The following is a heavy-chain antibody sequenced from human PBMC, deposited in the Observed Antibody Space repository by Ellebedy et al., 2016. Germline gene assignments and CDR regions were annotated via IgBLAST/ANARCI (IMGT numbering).Heavy chain of an antibody. CDR2: ISYSGST. Sequence: SETLSLTXTVSGGSISSYYWSWTRQPPGKGLEWIGYISYSGSTNYHPSLKSRVTISVDTPKNQISLKLSSVTAADTAVYYCARGGPGPFDIWGQGTMVTVSS. D-gene: IGHD1-26*01. J-gene: IGHJ3*02. CDR3: ARGGPGPFDI. CDR1: GGSISSYY. V-gene: IGHV4-59*01.